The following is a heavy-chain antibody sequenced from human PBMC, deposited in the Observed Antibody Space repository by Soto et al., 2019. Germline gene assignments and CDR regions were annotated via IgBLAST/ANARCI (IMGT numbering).Heavy chain of an antibody. CDR3: AKDSARGADAFDI. CDR1: GFTFSSYG. CDR2: ISYDGSNK. Sequence: GGSLSLSCAASGFTFSSYGMHWVRPAPGKGLEWVAVISYDGSNKYYADSVKGRFTISRDNSKNTLYLQMNSLRAEDTAVYYCAKDSARGADAFDIWGQGTMVNVSS. V-gene: IGHV3-30*18. D-gene: IGHD3-10*01. J-gene: IGHJ3*02.